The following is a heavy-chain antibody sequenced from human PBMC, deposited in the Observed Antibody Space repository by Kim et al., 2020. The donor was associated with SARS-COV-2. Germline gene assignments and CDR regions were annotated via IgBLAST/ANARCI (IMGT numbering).Heavy chain of an antibody. V-gene: IGHV4-59*01. CDR3: ARVLAYCGGDCYMGYFDY. CDR1: GGSISSYY. D-gene: IGHD2-21*02. Sequence: SETLSLTCTVSGGSISSYYWSWIRQPPGKGLEWIGYIYYSGSTNYNPSLKSRVTISVDTSKNQFSLKLSSVTAADTAVYYCARVLAYCGGDCYMGYFDYWGQGTLVTVSS. J-gene: IGHJ4*02. CDR2: IYYSGST.